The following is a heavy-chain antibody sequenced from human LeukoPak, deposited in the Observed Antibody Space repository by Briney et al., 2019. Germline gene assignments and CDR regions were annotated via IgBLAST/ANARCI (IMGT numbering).Heavy chain of an antibody. D-gene: IGHD1-26*01. Sequence: GGSLRLSCAASGFTFSSYGMHWVRQAPGKGLEWVSSIPASGGSTYYADSVKGRFTISRDNSKNSLYLQMNSLRAEDTAVYYCAKVLQVGATWPPFDYWGQGTLVTVSS. CDR3: AKVLQVGATWPPFDY. CDR1: GFTFSSYG. V-gene: IGHV3-23*01. J-gene: IGHJ4*02. CDR2: IPASGGST.